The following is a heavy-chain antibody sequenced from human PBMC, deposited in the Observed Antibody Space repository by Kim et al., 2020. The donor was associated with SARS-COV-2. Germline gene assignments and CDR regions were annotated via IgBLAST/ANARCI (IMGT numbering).Heavy chain of an antibody. D-gene: IGHD6-13*01. CDR3: ARDSRSSSRYSAFDI. J-gene: IGHJ3*02. V-gene: IGHV3-11*04. Sequence: DSVKGRFTISRDNAKNSLYLQMNSLRAEDTAVYYCARDSRSSSRYSAFDIWGQGTMVTVSS.